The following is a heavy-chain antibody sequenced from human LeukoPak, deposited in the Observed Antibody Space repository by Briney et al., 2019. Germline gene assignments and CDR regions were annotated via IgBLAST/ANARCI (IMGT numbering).Heavy chain of an antibody. Sequence: SETLSLTCTVSGGSISSYYWSWLRQPAGKGLEWIGRIYTSGSTNYNPSLTSRSTMSVDTSKNKFSLKLSSVTAADTAVYYCARDSDSSSWYGNGAEYFQHWGQGTLVTVSS. D-gene: IGHD6-13*01. J-gene: IGHJ1*01. V-gene: IGHV4-4*07. CDR2: IYTSGST. CDR3: ARDSDSSSWYGNGAEYFQH. CDR1: GGSISSYY.